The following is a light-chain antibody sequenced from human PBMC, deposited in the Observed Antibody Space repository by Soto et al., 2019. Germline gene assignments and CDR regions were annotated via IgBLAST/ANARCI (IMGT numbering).Light chain of an antibody. CDR3: GAWDTSLSGGI. Sequence: QSVLTQPPSVSAAPGQKVTISCTGSSSNIGIDYVSWYQQLPGADPKLLIYEDNKRPARIPDRFSGSESGTSATLDITGLQTGDEAEYYCGAWDTSLSGGIFGGGTKLTVL. V-gene: IGLV1-51*02. CDR1: SSNIGIDY. CDR2: EDN. J-gene: IGLJ2*01.